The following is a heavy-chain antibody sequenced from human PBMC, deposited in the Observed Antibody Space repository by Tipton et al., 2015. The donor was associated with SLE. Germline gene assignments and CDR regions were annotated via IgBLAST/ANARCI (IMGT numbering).Heavy chain of an antibody. CDR2: ITNTGTTV. D-gene: IGHD6-13*01. J-gene: IGHJ4*02. CDR1: GFTFSDYY. V-gene: IGHV3-11*01. Sequence: SLRLSCAVSGFTFSDYYMSWIRLAPGKGLEWIAYITNTGTTVFYADSVKGRFTISRYNARNSLYLQMNSLRAEDTAVYYCARDVAAEFDYWGQGTLVTVSS. CDR3: ARDVAAEFDY.